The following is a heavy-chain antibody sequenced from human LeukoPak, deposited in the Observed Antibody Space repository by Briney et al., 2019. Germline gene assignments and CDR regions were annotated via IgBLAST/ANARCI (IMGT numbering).Heavy chain of an antibody. CDR1: GGTFSSYA. CDR2: IIPIFCTA. J-gene: IGHJ6*02. Sequence: ASVKVSCMSSGGTFSSYAISWVRPAPGQGLDWMGGIIPIFCTANYAQKFQGRVTITADESTSTAYMELSSLSSEDTAVYYCASRVEIGWDYYDSSGYHYGMDVWGQGTTVTVSS. CDR3: ASRVEIGWDYYDSSGYHYGMDV. D-gene: IGHD3-22*01. V-gene: IGHV1-69*01.